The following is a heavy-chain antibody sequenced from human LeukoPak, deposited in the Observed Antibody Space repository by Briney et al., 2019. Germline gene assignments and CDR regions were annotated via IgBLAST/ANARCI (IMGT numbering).Heavy chain of an antibody. CDR1: GYSISSGYY. J-gene: IGHJ6*03. D-gene: IGHD5-24*01. Sequence: SETLSLTCTVSGYSISSGYYWGWIRQPPGKGLVWIGEIIHSGSTNYNPSLKSRVTISVDTSKNQFSLKLSSVTAADTAVYYCARGLRNGYTLGYYMDIWGKGTTVTVSS. CDR2: IIHSGST. V-gene: IGHV4-38-2*02. CDR3: ARGLRNGYTLGYYMDI.